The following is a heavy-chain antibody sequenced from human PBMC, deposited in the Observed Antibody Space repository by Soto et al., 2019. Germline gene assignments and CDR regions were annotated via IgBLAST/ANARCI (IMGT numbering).Heavy chain of an antibody. Sequence: SVKVSCKASGGTFSSYAISWVRQAPGQGLEWMGGIIPIFGTANYAQKFQGRVTITADKSTSTAYMELSSLRSEDTAVYYCARAMGPYGGNPGAQAFDIWGQGTMVTVSS. CDR2: IIPIFGTA. CDR3: ARAMGPYGGNPGAQAFDI. D-gene: IGHD4-17*01. CDR1: GGTFSSYA. J-gene: IGHJ3*02. V-gene: IGHV1-69*06.